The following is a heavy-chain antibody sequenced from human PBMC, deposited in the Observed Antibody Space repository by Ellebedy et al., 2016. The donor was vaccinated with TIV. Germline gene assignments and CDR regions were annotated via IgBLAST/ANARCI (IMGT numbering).Heavy chain of an antibody. Sequence: AASVKVSCKASGYTFSNYFVHWVRQAPGEGLEWLGIINPSSGSTTYAQKFQGRVAITSDTPASTAYMELSSLGSEDTAVYYCARDRPGHAGTPEDTFDIWGQGTMVTVSS. V-gene: IGHV1-46*01. CDR1: GYTFSNYF. D-gene: IGHD2-15*01. CDR2: INPSSGST. J-gene: IGHJ3*02. CDR3: ARDRPGHAGTPEDTFDI.